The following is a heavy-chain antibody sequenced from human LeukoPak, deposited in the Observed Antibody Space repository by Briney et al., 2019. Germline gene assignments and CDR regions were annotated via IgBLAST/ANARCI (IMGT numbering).Heavy chain of an antibody. D-gene: IGHD1-26*01. CDR1: GYPLTSGYY. J-gene: IGHJ4*02. V-gene: IGHV4-38-2*02. CDR2: VYHSGST. CDR3: ARGRWDGAGAFDY. Sequence: SETLSLTCTVSGYPLTSGYYWGWIRQPPGKGLEWIGSVYHSGSTYYKPSLKSRVTISVDTSKNQFSLKLSSVTAADTAVYYCARGRWDGAGAFDYWGQGTLVTVSS.